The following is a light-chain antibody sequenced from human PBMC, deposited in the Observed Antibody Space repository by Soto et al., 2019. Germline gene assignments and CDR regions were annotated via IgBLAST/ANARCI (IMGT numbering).Light chain of an antibody. CDR1: SSNIGTNF. V-gene: IGLV1-47*01. CDR2: RNN. CDR3: AAWDDSLSAWV. J-gene: IGLJ3*02. Sequence: QSVLTQPPSASGTPGQRVTISYSGSSSNIGTNFLYWYQQLPGTAPKLLMYRNNQRPSGVPDRFSGSKSGSSGSLAISGLRSGDEADYYCAAWDDSLSAWVFGGGTKLTVL.